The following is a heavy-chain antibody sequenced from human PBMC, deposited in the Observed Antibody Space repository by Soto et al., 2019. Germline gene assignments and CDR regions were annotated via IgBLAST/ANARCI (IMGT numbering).Heavy chain of an antibody. V-gene: IGHV3-7*05. CDR3: ARDSSGGAAADRYFDL. J-gene: IGHJ2*01. CDR1: GFTFSSYW. D-gene: IGHD6-13*01. Sequence: EVQLVESGGGLVQPGGSLRLSCAASGFTFSSYWMSWVRQAPGKGLEWVANIKQDGSEKYYVDSVKGRFTISRDNAKNSLYLQMNSLRAGDTAVYYCARDSSGGAAADRYFDLWGRGTLVTVSS. CDR2: IKQDGSEK.